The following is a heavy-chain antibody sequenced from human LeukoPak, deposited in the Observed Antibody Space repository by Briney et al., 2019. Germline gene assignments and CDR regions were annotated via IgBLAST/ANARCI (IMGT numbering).Heavy chain of an antibody. D-gene: IGHD3-3*01. CDR3: TRYDEVDKSSIW. CDR1: GFILSGSA. Sequence: PGGSLRLSCAASGFILSGSAIHWVRQASGKGLEWVGRIRSKANNYATVYAASVKGRFTVSRDDSKNTAYLQMNSLKIEDTAVYYCTRYDEVDKSSIWWGQGTLVTVSS. V-gene: IGHV3-73*01. CDR2: IRSKANNYAT. J-gene: IGHJ4*02.